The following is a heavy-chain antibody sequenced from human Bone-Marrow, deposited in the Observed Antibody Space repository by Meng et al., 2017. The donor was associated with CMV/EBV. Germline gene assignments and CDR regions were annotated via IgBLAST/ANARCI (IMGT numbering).Heavy chain of an antibody. CDR3: ARQPTHDFWSGYYQNWFDP. Sequence: FSRYAISWVRQAPGQGLEWMGGIIHIYGTANYAQKFQGRVTITTDESKSTAYMELSNLRSEDTAVYYCARQPTHDFWSGYYQNWFDPWGQGTLVTVSS. CDR1: FSRYA. V-gene: IGHV1-69*05. J-gene: IGHJ5*02. D-gene: IGHD3-3*01. CDR2: IIHIYGTA.